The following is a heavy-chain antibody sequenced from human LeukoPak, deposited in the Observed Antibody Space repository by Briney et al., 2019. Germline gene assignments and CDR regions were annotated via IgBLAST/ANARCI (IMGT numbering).Heavy chain of an antibody. CDR2: IYYSGST. D-gene: IGHD3-22*01. CDR1: GGSISSSSYY. CDR3: ARHYYDSSGHNDC. Sequence: SETLSLTCTVSGGSISSSSYYWGWIRQPPGKGLEWIGSIYYSGSTYYNPSLKSRVTISVDTSKNQFSLKLSSVTAADTAVYYCARHYYDSSGHNDCWGQGTLVTVSS. J-gene: IGHJ4*02. V-gene: IGHV4-39*01.